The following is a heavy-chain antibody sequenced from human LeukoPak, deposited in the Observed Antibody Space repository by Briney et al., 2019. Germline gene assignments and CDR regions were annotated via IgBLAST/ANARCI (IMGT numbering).Heavy chain of an antibody. J-gene: IGHJ4*02. D-gene: IGHD3-22*01. V-gene: IGHV3-11*01. Sequence: PGGSLRLSCAASGFTFSDYHMSWIRQAPGKGLEWVSYISSSGSTIYYADSVKGRFTISRDNAKNSLYLQMNSLRAEDTAVYYCAREDYYDSSGSFDYWGQGTLVTVSS. CDR2: ISSSGSTI. CDR3: AREDYYDSSGSFDY. CDR1: GFTFSDYH.